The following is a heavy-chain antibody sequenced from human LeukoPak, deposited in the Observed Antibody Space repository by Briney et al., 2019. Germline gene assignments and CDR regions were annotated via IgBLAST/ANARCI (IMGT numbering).Heavy chain of an antibody. Sequence: SETLSLTCAVYGGSFSGYYWSWIRQPPGKGLEWIGEINHSGSTNYNPPLKSRVTISVDTSKNQFSLKLSSVTAADTAVYYCARVEDYYDSSGSYYYYYGMDVWGQGTAVTVSS. CDR3: ARVEDYYDSSGSYYYYYGMDV. D-gene: IGHD3-22*01. CDR2: INHSGST. V-gene: IGHV4-34*01. J-gene: IGHJ6*02. CDR1: GGSFSGYY.